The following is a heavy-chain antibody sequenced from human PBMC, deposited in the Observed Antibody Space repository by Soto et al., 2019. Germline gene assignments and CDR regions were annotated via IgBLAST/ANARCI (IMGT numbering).Heavy chain of an antibody. CDR1: GGSISSYY. J-gene: IGHJ5*02. V-gene: IGHV4-59*01. CDR2: IYYSGST. D-gene: IGHD2-2*01. CDR3: ARDRGTYCISTSCYADPGVWFDP. Sequence: PSETLSLTCTVSGGSISSYYWSWIRQPPGKGLEWIGYIYYSGSTNYNPSLKSRVTISVDTSKNQFSLKLSSVTAADTAVYYCARDRGTYCISTSCYADPGVWFDPWGQGTLVTVSS.